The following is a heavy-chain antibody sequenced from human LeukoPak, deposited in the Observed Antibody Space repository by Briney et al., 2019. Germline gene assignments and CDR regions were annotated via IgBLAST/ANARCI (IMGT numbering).Heavy chain of an antibody. CDR1: GYTFTSYD. CDR3: ARGPLLTQGNYYDSSGSGDWFDP. J-gene: IGHJ5*02. Sequence: ASVKVSCKASGYTFTSYDINWVRQATGQGLEWMGWMNPNGGNTGYAQKFQGRVTMTRNTSISTAYMELSSLRSEDTAVYYCARGPLLTQGNYYDSSGSGDWFDPWGQGTLVTVSS. V-gene: IGHV1-8*01. CDR2: MNPNGGNT. D-gene: IGHD3-22*01.